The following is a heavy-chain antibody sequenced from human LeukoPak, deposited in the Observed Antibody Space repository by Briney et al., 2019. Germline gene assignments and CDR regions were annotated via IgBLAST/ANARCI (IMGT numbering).Heavy chain of an antibody. Sequence: GGSLRLSCAASGFSFSTYEMNWVRQAPGKGLECISYITSSGGTKDYAKSVKGRFIISRDNAKNSLFLQMNSLTTEDTAVYYCASARGSYYYYYYMDVWGTGTTVTVSS. CDR2: ITSSGGTK. J-gene: IGHJ6*03. CDR3: ASARGSYYYYYYMDV. CDR1: GFSFSTYE. V-gene: IGHV3-48*03.